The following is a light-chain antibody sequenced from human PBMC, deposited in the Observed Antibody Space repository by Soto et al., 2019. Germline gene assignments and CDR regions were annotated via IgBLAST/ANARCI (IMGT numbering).Light chain of an antibody. V-gene: IGKV3-20*01. CDR1: QSVTSSY. CDR3: QQYNNWPPFT. J-gene: IGKJ3*01. Sequence: EIVLTQPPGTLSLSPGERATLSCRAGQSVTSSYLAWYQQRPGQAPRLLIYGASYRATGIPDRFSGSGSGTEFTLTISSLQSEDFAVYHCQQYNNWPPFTFGPGTKVDIK. CDR2: GAS.